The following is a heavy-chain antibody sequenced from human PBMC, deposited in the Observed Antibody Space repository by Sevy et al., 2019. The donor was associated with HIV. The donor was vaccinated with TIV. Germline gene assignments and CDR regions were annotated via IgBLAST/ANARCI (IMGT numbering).Heavy chain of an antibody. CDR1: GFNFNDYA. J-gene: IGHJ6*02. Sequence: GGSLRLSCIASGFNFNDYAMHWVRQVPGKGLEWVSGINWFGTIIGYGDSVKGRFTISRDNAGKSVYLEMNSLSPEDTAVYSCAKDLSQGGAVDLYYYGMDFWGQGTTVTVSS. V-gene: IGHV3-9*01. D-gene: IGHD2-15*01. CDR3: AKDLSQGGAVDLYYYGMDF. CDR2: INWFGTII.